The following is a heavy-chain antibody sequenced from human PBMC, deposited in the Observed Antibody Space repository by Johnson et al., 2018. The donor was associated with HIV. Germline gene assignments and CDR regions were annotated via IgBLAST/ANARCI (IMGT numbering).Heavy chain of an antibody. J-gene: IGHJ3*01. CDR2: ISYDGSNK. D-gene: IGHD6-19*01. Sequence: QMQLVESGGGVVQPGRSLRLSCAASGFTFSSYGMHWVRQAPGKGLEWVAVISYDGSNKYYADSVNGRFTISTDNAKNSLYLQMNSLRPEDTAVYYCVRGGQWGATDAFDVWGQGTMVTVSS. V-gene: IGHV3-30*19. CDR3: VRGGQWGATDAFDV. CDR1: GFTFSSYG.